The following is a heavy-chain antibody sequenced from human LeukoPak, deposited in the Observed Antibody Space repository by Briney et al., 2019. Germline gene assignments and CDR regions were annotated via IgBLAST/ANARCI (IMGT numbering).Heavy chain of an antibody. CDR2: IYTSGST. Sequence: SETLSLTCTVSGGSISTYYWSWVRQPPGKGLEWIGRIYTSGSTNYNPSLKSRVTISVDTSKNQFSLKLSSVTAADTAVYYCARDGYCSSTSCSDYWGQGTLVTVSS. D-gene: IGHD2-2*03. V-gene: IGHV4-4*08. J-gene: IGHJ4*02. CDR1: GGSISTYY. CDR3: ARDGYCSSTSCSDY.